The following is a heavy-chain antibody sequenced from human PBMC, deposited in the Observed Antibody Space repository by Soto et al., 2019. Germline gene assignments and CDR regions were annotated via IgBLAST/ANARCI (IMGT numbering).Heavy chain of an antibody. V-gene: IGHV4-39*01. CDR1: GGSVNSTNYN. D-gene: IGHD2-15*01. Sequence: QLQMQESGPGLVKPSETLSLTCTVSGGSVNSTNYNWGWIRQPPGKGLEWIGSIYNSASTYYNPTLKSRVTISVDTSSNQFSLNLNSVTAADTAMYYCGRVVIAATPHRDVDFWGQGTLVTVSS. J-gene: IGHJ4*02. CDR2: IYNSAST. CDR3: GRVVIAATPHRDVDF.